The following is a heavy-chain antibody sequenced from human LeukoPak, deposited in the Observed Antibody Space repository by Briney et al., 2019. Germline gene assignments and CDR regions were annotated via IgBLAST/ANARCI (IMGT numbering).Heavy chain of an antibody. J-gene: IGHJ4*02. V-gene: IGHV1-2*06. Sequence: ASVKVSCKASGYTFSNYGISWLRQAPGQGLEWMGRINPNSGGTNYAQKFQGRVTMTRDTSISTAYMELSRLRSDDTAVYYCARAGSNGYFDYWGQGTLVTVSS. CDR3: ARAGSNGYFDY. CDR1: GYTFSNYG. CDR2: INPNSGGT. D-gene: IGHD3-10*01.